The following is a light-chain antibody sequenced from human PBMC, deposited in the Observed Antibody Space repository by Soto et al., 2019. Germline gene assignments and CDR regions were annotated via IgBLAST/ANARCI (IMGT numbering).Light chain of an antibody. CDR2: DAS. V-gene: IGKV1-5*01. CDR1: QSVSSW. CDR3: QHYDTFPYT. J-gene: IGKJ2*01. Sequence: DIQMTQYPSTLSASVGDRVTITCRAGQSVSSWLAWYQQKPGKAPKLLIYDASTLESGVSSGFSGSGSGTEFTLTISSLRPDDFATYYCQHYDTFPYTFGQGTKVDIK.